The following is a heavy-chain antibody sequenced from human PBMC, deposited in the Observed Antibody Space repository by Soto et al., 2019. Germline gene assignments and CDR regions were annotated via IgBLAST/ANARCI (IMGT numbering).Heavy chain of an antibody. V-gene: IGHV1-24*01. CDR2: FDPEDGET. D-gene: IGHD2-15*01. CDR1: GYTLTELS. Sequence: ASVKVSCKVSGYTLTELSMHWVRQSPGKGLEWMGGFDPEDGETIYAQKFQGRVTMTRNTSISTSYMELSSLRSEDTAVYYCARARRYCGGGSCKETRSFDYWGQGTLVTVSS. J-gene: IGHJ4*02. CDR3: ARARRYCGGGSCKETRSFDY.